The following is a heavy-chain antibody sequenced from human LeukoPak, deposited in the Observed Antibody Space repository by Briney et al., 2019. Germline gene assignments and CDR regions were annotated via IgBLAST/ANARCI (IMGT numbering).Heavy chain of an antibody. CDR1: GVSISSYY. D-gene: IGHD3-10*01. CDR2: IYYSGST. J-gene: IGHJ4*02. CDR3: ARAVAGSYYQKFDY. Sequence: SETLSLTCTVSGVSISSYYWSWLRQPPGKGLEGVGYIYYSGSTNYNPSLKSRVTISVDTSKNQFSLKLSSVTAADTAVYYCARAVAGSYYQKFDYWGQGTLVTVSS. V-gene: IGHV4-59*01.